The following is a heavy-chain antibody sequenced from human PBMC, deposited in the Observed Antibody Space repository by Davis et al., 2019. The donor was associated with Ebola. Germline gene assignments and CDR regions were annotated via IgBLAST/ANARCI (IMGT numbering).Heavy chain of an antibody. CDR3: ARLVGTVVRGLIDYYFYYYMDV. D-gene: IGHD3-10*01. J-gene: IGHJ6*03. CDR2: IDPGDSRI. CDR1: GYNFSNYW. Sequence: GESLKISCKGSGYNFSNYWITWVRQMPGKGLEWMGRIDPGDSRINYSPSFQGHVAFSGDKSISTAYLQWSSLRASDTAVYYCARLVGTVVRGLIDYYFYYYMDVWGTGTAVTVSS. V-gene: IGHV5-10-1*01.